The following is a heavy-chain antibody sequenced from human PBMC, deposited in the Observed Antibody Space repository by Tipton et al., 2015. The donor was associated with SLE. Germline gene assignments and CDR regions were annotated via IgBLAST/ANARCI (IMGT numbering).Heavy chain of an antibody. J-gene: IGHJ4*02. D-gene: IGHD5-12*01. V-gene: IGHV1-46*01. CDR3: ARDNKWADIVATTSHCDY. Sequence: QLVQSGAEVKKPGASVKVSCKASGYTFTNYYMHWVRQAPGQGLEWVGIINPSGGNTNYAQKFQGRVTMTRDTSTSTVYMELSSLRSEDMAVYYCARDNKWADIVATTSHCDYWGQGILVTVSS. CDR2: INPSGGNT. CDR1: GYTFTNYY.